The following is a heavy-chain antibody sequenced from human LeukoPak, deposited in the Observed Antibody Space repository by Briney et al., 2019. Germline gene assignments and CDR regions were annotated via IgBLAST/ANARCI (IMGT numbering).Heavy chain of an antibody. CDR2: INPSGDGT. CDR3: VKDSGTAALDY. Sequence: ASVKVSCKASGYTFTSYGISWVRQAPGQGLDWMGIINPSGDGTTYAQKFQGRVTMTRDTSTSTVYMELTSLRSEDTAMYYCVKDSGTAALDYWGQGTLVTVSS. D-gene: IGHD3/OR15-3a*01. CDR1: GYTFTSYG. V-gene: IGHV1-46*01. J-gene: IGHJ4*02.